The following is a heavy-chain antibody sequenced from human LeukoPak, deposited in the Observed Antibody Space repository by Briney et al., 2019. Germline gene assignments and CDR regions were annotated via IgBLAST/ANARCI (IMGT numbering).Heavy chain of an antibody. CDR2: ISGSGGST. Sequence: PGGSLRLSCAASGFTFSSYAMSWVRQAPGKGLEWVSAISGSGGSTYYADSVKGRFTISRDNSKNTLYLQMNSLRAEDTAVYYCAKDMLAAHPWAYYYYMDVWGKGTTVTVSS. CDR3: AKDMLAAHPWAYYYYMDV. V-gene: IGHV3-23*01. J-gene: IGHJ6*03. D-gene: IGHD6-6*01. CDR1: GFTFSSYA.